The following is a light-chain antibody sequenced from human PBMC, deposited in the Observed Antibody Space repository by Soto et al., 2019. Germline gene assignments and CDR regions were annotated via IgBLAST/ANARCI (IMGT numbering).Light chain of an antibody. Sequence: QSVLTQPPSASGTPGQRVTISCSGSSSNIESNTVYWYQQLPGMAPRLLIPTNDRRPSGVPDRFSGSKSGPSASLAISGLQSEDEADYYCLAWDDSLNGNLFGTGTKATVL. J-gene: IGLJ1*01. CDR2: TND. V-gene: IGLV1-44*01. CDR3: LAWDDSLNGNL. CDR1: SSNIESNT.